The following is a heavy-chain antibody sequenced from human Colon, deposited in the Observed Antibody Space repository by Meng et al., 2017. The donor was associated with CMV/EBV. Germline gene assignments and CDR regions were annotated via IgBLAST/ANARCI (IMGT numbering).Heavy chain of an antibody. D-gene: IGHD6-13*01. V-gene: IGHV4-39*02. CDR2: IYYTGGT. CDR3: TRETGGSSLAY. J-gene: IGHJ4*02. CDR1: GGSISSPSYY. Sequence: QLQESGPGLVKPSETLSLTCTVSGGSISSPSYYWAWVRQPPGKGLEWIGSIYYTGGTFYSPSLKSRVTISIDTSKNHFSLKLNSVTAADTAMYYCTRETGGSSLAYWGQGILVTVSS.